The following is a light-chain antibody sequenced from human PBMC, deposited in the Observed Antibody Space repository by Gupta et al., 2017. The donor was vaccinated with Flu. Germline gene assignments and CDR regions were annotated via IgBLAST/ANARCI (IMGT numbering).Light chain of an antibody. V-gene: IGKV2-30*01. CDR1: QSLVYCDGNTY. J-gene: IGKJ2*01. CDR2: KVS. CDR3: MQGTHLYT. Sequence: DVVMTQSPLSLPVTVGQTAAIYCRSSQSLVYCDGNTYVKWFHQSPGQSPRRLIYKVSNRDSGVPDRFSGSGSGTDFTLKISRVEAEYVGIYYCMQGTHLYTFGQGTKLEIK.